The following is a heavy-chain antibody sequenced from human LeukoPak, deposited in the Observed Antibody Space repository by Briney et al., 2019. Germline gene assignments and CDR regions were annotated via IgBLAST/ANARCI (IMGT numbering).Heavy chain of an antibody. J-gene: IGHJ4*02. CDR3: AKDRGYCSGGSCLYFDY. V-gene: IGHV3-30*18. CDR2: ISYDGSNK. D-gene: IGHD2-15*01. CDR1: GFTFSSYG. Sequence: PGGSLRLSCAASGFTFSSYGMHWVRQAPGKGLEGVAVISYDGSNKYYADSVKGRFTISRDNSKNTLYLQMNSLRAEDTAVYYCAKDRGYCSGGSCLYFDYWGQGTLVTVSS.